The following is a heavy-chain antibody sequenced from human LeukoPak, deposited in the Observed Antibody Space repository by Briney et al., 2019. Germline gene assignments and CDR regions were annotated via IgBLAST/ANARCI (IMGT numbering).Heavy chain of an antibody. Sequence: GGSLRLSCAASEFTFSNYAMNWVRQAPGKGLEWVSAISGSSVYIYYADSVKGRFTISRDNAKNSLFLQMNSLRAEDTAVYYCARGLGSSNYDVGNLWGQGTLVTVSS. D-gene: IGHD3-10*02. CDR1: EFTFSNYA. CDR3: ARGLGSSNYDVGNL. CDR2: ISGSSVYI. V-gene: IGHV3-21*01. J-gene: IGHJ5*02.